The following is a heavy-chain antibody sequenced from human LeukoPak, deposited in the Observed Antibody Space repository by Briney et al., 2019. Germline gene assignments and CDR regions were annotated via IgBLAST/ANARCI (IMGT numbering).Heavy chain of an antibody. CDR3: AKTKGYSYGYYFDY. J-gene: IGHJ4*02. D-gene: IGHD5-18*01. Sequence: GGSLRLSCAASGFTFSSYAMHWVRQSLGKGLEWVAVMSYDGFNKYYADSVKGRFTISRDNSKNTLYLQMNSLRAEDTAVYYCAKTKGYSYGYYFDYWGQGALVTVSS. CDR2: MSYDGFNK. CDR1: GFTFSSYA. V-gene: IGHV3-30*18.